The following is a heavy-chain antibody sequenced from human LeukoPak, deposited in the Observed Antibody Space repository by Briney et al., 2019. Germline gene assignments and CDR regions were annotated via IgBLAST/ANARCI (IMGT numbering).Heavy chain of an antibody. J-gene: IGHJ4*02. CDR2: INTNTGNP. CDR1: GYTFTNNA. V-gene: IGHV7-4-1*02. Sequence: ASVKVSCKASGYTFTNNAMNWVRQAPGQGLELMGWINTNTGNPTYAQGFTGRFVFSLDTSVSTAYLQISSLKAEDTAVYYCARVRRGYYYDSSGYLPFGGFDYWGQGTLVTVSS. D-gene: IGHD3-22*01. CDR3: ARVRRGYYYDSSGYLPFGGFDY.